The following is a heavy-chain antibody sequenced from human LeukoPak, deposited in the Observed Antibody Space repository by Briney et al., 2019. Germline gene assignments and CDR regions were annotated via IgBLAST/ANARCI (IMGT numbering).Heavy chain of an antibody. Sequence: GGSLRLSCAASGFTFSDYYMSWIRQAPGKGLEWVSYISSSGSNIYYADSVKGRFTISRDNAKNSLYLQMNSLRAEDTALYYCAKASVGGYDAALGYWGQGTLVTVSS. V-gene: IGHV3-11*01. D-gene: IGHD5-12*01. CDR3: AKASVGGYDAALGY. J-gene: IGHJ4*02. CDR2: ISSSGSNI. CDR1: GFTFSDYY.